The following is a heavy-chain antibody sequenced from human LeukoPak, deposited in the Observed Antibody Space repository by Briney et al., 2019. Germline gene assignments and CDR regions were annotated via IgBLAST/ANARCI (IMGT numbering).Heavy chain of an antibody. V-gene: IGHV4-34*01. J-gene: IGHJ4*02. CDR1: GGSFSGYY. CDR2: INHSGST. D-gene: IGHD4-17*01. CDR3: ARESGSVTSEVDFDY. Sequence: SATLSLTCAVYGGSFSGYYWSWIRQPPGKGLEWIGEINHSGSTNYNPSLKSRVTISVDTSKNQFSLKLSSVTAADTAVYYCARESGSVTSEVDFDYWGQGTLVTVSS.